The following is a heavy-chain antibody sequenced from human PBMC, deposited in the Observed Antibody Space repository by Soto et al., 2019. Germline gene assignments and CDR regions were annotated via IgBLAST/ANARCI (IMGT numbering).Heavy chain of an antibody. Sequence: GGSLRLSCAASGFTFSSYWMSWVRQAPGKGLEWVANIKQDGSEKYYVDSVKGRFTISRDNAKNSLYLQMNSLRAEDTAVYYCARDGKGGRGLQLTPLDYWGQGTLVTVSS. CDR2: IKQDGSEK. D-gene: IGHD1-1*01. J-gene: IGHJ4*02. CDR1: GFTFSSYW. CDR3: ARDGKGGRGLQLTPLDY. V-gene: IGHV3-7*05.